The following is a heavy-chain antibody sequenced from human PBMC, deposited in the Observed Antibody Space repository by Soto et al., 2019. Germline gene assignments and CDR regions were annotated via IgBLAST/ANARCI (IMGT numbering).Heavy chain of an antibody. CDR2: IYYSGST. V-gene: IGHV4-30-4*01. CDR3: ARVSCSGGSCSPDY. CDR1: GGSISSGDYY. J-gene: IGHJ4*02. D-gene: IGHD2-15*01. Sequence: QVQLQESGPGLVKPSQTLSLTCTVSGGSISSGDYYWSWIRQPPGKGLEWIGYIYYSGSTYYNPSLKSRVTRSVDASKNQFSLKLSSVTAADTVVYYCARVSCSGGSCSPDYWGQGTLVTVSS.